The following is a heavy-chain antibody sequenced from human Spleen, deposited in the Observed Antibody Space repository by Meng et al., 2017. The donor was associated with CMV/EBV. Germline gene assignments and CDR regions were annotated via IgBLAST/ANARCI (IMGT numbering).Heavy chain of an antibody. CDR2: TNPNNGHT. V-gene: IGHV1-8*01. J-gene: IGHJ5*02. CDR3: ARGRQLGRNWFDP. Sequence: ASVKVSCKASGYTFIGYDINWVRQAPGQGLEWMGWTNPNNGHTGYAQNFQGRVTMTRNTSISTAYMELSSLRSEDTAVYYCARGRQLGRNWFDPWGQGTLVTVSS. D-gene: IGHD6-13*01. CDR1: GYTFIGYD.